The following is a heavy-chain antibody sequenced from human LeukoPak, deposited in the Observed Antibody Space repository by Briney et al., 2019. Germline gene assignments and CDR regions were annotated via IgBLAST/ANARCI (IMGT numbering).Heavy chain of an antibody. V-gene: IGHV1-2*02. D-gene: IGHD3-10*01. Sequence: GASVKVSCKASGYTFTGYYMHWVRQAPGQGLEWMGWINPNSGGTNYAQKFRGRVTMTRDTSISTTYMELSRLRSDDTAVYYCARDFRVRGVFTDYWGQGTLVTVSS. CDR2: INPNSGGT. J-gene: IGHJ4*02. CDR3: ARDFRVRGVFTDY. CDR1: GYTFTGYY.